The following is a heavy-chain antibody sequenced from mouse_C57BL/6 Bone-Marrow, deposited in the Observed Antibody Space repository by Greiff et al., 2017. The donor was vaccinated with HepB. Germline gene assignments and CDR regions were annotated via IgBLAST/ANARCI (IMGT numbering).Heavy chain of an antibody. CDR1: GFSLTSYG. D-gene: IGHD1-3*01. J-gene: IGHJ4*01. Sequence: VKLQESGPGLVQPSQSLSITCTVSGFSLTSYGVHWVRQSPGKGLEWLGVIWSGGSTDYNAAFISRLSISKDNSKSQVFFKMNSLQADDTAIYYCARCDSGVDYWGQGTSVTVSS. CDR3: ARCDSGVDY. CDR2: IWSGGST. V-gene: IGHV2-2*01.